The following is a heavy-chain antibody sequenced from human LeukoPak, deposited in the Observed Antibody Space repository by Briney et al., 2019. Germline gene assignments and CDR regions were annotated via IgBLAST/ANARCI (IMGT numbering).Heavy chain of an antibody. CDR2: IKSKTDGGTT. CDR3: TTEGLVVTSFDY. Sequence: GGCLRLSCAASGFTFSNAWMSWVRQAPGKGLEWVGRIKSKTDGGTTDYAAPVKGRFTISRDASKNTLYLQMNSLKTEDTAVYYCTTEGLVVTSFDYWGQGTLVTVSS. CDR1: GFTFSNAW. V-gene: IGHV3-15*01. J-gene: IGHJ4*02. D-gene: IGHD3-22*01.